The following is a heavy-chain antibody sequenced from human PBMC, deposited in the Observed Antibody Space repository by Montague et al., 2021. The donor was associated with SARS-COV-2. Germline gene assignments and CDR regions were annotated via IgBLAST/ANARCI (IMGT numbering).Heavy chain of an antibody. CDR3: SRRGRKLLPVATTIGGFDI. CDR1: GGSISSYY. D-gene: IGHD5-12*01. Sequence: SETLSLTCTVSGGSISSYYWSWIRQPPGKGLEWIGYIYYSGITNYNPSLKSRFTISVDTSKNHFSLKLNSVTAADTAVYYCSRRGRKLLPVATTIGGFDIWGQGTMVTVYS. J-gene: IGHJ3*02. CDR2: IYYSGIT. V-gene: IGHV4-59*08.